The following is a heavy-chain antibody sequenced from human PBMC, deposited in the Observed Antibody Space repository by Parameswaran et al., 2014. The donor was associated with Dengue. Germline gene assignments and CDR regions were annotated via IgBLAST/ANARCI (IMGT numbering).Heavy chain of an antibody. Sequence: VRQMPGKGLEWIGSITYTGSTYYNPSFKSRVIISLDTFKNQFSLKLSSVTAAETAVYYCAKGYHGMDVWGQGTTVTVSS. CDR2: ITYTGST. J-gene: IGHJ6*02. V-gene: IGHV4-39*01. D-gene: IGHD6-13*01. CDR3: AKGYHGMDV.